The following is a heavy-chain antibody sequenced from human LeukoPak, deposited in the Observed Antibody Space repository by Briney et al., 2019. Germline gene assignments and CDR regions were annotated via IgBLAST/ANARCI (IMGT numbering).Heavy chain of an antibody. CDR2: FYDSGDF. CDR3: ARLLRPGGRKGDAFDI. Sequence: SQTLSLTCTVSGGSISGHHWTWIRQPPGTGLEWIGYFYDSGDFNYNPSLKSRVTIWMDMSNNQFSLTMSSVTAANTAMYYCARLLRPGGRKGDAFDIWGQGTLVTVSS. CDR1: GGSISGHH. J-gene: IGHJ3*02. V-gene: IGHV4-59*08. D-gene: IGHD1-26*01.